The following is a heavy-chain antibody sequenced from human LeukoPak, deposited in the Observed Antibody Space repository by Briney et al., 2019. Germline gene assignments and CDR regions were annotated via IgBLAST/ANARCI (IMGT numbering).Heavy chain of an antibody. D-gene: IGHD2-15*01. J-gene: IGHJ4*02. CDR1: GGSISSGGYY. Sequence: SETLSLTCTVSGGSISSGGYYWSWIRQHPGKGLEWIGYIYYSGSTYYNPSLKSRVTISVDTSKNQFSLKLSSVTAADTAVYYCAREHQEGNCSGGSCSPLFDYWGQGTLVTVSS. V-gene: IGHV4-31*03. CDR3: AREHQEGNCSGGSCSPLFDY. CDR2: IYYSGST.